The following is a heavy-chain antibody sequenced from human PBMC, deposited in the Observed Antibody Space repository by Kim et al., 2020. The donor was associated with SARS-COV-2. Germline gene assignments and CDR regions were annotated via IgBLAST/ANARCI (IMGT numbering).Heavy chain of an antibody. Sequence: GGSLRLSCSASGFTFSSYAMHWVRQAPGKGLEYVSGISTNGGSTYYADSVKDRFIISRDNSRNMLNLQMSSLRSEDTAVYYCVKERTSGCYDFYYWGQGTLVTVSS. D-gene: IGHD6-19*01. CDR1: GFTFSSYA. J-gene: IGHJ4*02. V-gene: IGHV3-64D*06. CDR3: VKERTSGCYDFYY. CDR2: ISTNGGST.